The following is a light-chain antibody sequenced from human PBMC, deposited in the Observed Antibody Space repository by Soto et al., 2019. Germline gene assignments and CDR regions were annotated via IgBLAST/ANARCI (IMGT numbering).Light chain of an antibody. CDR2: KAS. V-gene: IGKV1-5*03. CDR3: QQYKDYET. J-gene: IGKJ1*01. CDR1: QSISSW. Sequence: DIQMTQSPSTLSASVGDRVTITCRASQSISSWLAWYQQKPGKTPKLLIYKASSLESGAPSRFSGSGSGTEFTLTISSLQPDDFATYYCQQYKDYETFGRGTKVDIK.